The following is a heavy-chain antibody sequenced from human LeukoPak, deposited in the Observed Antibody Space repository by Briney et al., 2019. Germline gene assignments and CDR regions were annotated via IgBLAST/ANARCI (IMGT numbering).Heavy chain of an antibody. D-gene: IGHD6-19*01. Sequence: PGGSLRLSCAASGFTFSGSAMHWVRQASGKGLEWVGRIRSKANSYATAYAASVKGRFTISRDDSKNTAYLQMNSPKTEDTAVYYCTRYSSGSGFDYWGQGTLVTVSS. CDR1: GFTFSGSA. CDR2: IRSKANSYAT. J-gene: IGHJ4*02. V-gene: IGHV3-73*01. CDR3: TRYSSGSGFDY.